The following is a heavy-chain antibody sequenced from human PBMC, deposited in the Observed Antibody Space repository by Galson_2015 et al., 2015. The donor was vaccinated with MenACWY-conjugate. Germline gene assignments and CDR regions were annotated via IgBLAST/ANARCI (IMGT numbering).Heavy chain of an antibody. CDR3: ARVKALPSSSPRIDFDY. V-gene: IGHV1-46*01. J-gene: IGHJ4*02. Sequence: SVKVSCKASGYTFTSYYMHWVRQAPGQGLEWMGIINPSGGSTSYAQKFQGRVTMTRDTSTSTVYMELSSLRSEDTAVYYCARVKALPSSSPRIDFDYWGQGTLVTVSS. D-gene: IGHD6-6*01. CDR1: GYTFTSYY. CDR2: INPSGGST.